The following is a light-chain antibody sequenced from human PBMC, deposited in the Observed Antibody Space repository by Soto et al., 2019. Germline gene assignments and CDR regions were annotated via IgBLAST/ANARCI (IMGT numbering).Light chain of an antibody. J-gene: IGKJ5*01. V-gene: IGKV3-11*01. CDR2: GAS. Sequence: EIVLTQSPATLSLSPGERATLSCRASQSVSSYLAWYQQKPGQAPRLLIYGASTRAAGIPARFSGSGSGTDFTLTISSLEPEDFAFYYCQQRSNWPPITFGQGTRLENK. CDR1: QSVSSY. CDR3: QQRSNWPPIT.